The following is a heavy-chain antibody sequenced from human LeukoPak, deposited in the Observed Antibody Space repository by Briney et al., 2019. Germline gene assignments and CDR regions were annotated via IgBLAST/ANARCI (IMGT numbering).Heavy chain of an antibody. D-gene: IGHD3-3*01. J-gene: IGHJ4*02. Sequence: SETLSLTGAVYGGSFSGYYWSWIRQPPGKGLEWIGEINHSGSTNYNPSLKSRVTISVDTSKNQFSLKLSSVTAADTAVYYCARAMSYDFWSGYHYYFDYWGQGTLVTVSS. CDR2: INHSGST. CDR3: ARAMSYDFWSGYHYYFDY. CDR1: GGSFSGYY. V-gene: IGHV4-34*01.